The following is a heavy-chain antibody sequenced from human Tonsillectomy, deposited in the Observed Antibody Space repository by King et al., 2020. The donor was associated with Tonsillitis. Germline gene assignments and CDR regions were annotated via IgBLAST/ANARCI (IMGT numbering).Heavy chain of an antibody. CDR1: GGSISTYY. J-gene: IGHJ4*02. CDR3: ASLRSCYTVDY. D-gene: IGHD2-2*02. CDR2: VYYSGST. Sequence: VQLQESGPGLVKPSETLSLICTVSGGSISTYYWSWIRQPPGKGLEWVGNVYYSGSTNNNPSLKSRVTMSLDTSENQFSLKLTSVTAADTAVYYCASLRSCYTVDYWGQGTLVTVSS. V-gene: IGHV4-59*08.